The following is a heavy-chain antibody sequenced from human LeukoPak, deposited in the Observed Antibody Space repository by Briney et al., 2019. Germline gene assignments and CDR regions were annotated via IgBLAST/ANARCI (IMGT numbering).Heavy chain of an antibody. J-gene: IGHJ6*03. CDR2: IYYSGST. V-gene: IGHV4-59*11. D-gene: IGHD4-11*01. CDR1: GGSISSHY. CDR3: ARGSNYYYYYMDV. Sequence: PSETLSLTCTVSGGSISSHYWSWLRQPPGKGLEGLGYIYYSGSTNYIPSLKSRVTISVDTSKNQFSLKLSSVTAADTAVYYCARGSNYYYYYMDVWGKGTPVTVSS.